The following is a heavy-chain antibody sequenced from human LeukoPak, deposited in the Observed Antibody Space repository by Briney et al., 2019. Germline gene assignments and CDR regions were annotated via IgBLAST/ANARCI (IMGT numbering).Heavy chain of an antibody. CDR2: IRYDGSNK. Sequence: GGSLRLSCAASGFTFSSYWMSWVRQAPGKGLEWVAFIRYDGSNKYYADSVKGRFTISRDNSKNTLYLQMNSLRAEDTAVYYCAKDVIPPHMEHDWFDPWGQGTLVTVSS. CDR1: GFTFSSYW. V-gene: IGHV3-30*02. J-gene: IGHJ5*02. D-gene: IGHD2/OR15-2a*01. CDR3: AKDVIPPHMEHDWFDP.